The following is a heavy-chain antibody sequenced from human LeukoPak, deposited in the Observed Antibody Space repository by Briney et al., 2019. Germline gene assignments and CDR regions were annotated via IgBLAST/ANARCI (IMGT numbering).Heavy chain of an antibody. V-gene: IGHV3-23*01. D-gene: IGHD4-23*01. Sequence: PGGSLRLSCAASGLIFSDAWMGWVRQAPGKGLEWVSGISGNAKTPSYADSVKGRFTISRDNSKNTVYLQMNSLRVEDTAVYYCAKSLYGGLDYWGQGTLVTVSS. J-gene: IGHJ4*02. CDR2: ISGNAKTP. CDR1: GLIFSDA. CDR3: AKSLYGGLDY.